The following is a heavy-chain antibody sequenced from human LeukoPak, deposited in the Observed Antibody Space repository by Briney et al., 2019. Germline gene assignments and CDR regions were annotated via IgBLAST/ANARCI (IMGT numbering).Heavy chain of an antibody. CDR2: INHSGST. Sequence: PSETLSLTCAVYGVSFSGYYWSWIRQPPGKGLEWIGEINHSGSTNYNPSLKGRVTISVDTSKNQFSLKLSSVTAADTAVYYCARGLSYDILTGYYPDDYWGQGTLVTVSS. V-gene: IGHV4-34*01. J-gene: IGHJ4*02. CDR1: GVSFSGYY. D-gene: IGHD3-9*01. CDR3: ARGLSYDILTGYYPDDY.